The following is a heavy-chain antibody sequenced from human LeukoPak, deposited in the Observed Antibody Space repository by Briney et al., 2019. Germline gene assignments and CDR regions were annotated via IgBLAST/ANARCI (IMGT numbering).Heavy chain of an antibody. CDR3: ARGYYDSSGYLDY. D-gene: IGHD3-22*01. Sequence: SVNVSCRASGGTFSIYAISWVRQAPGQGREWMGGIIPIFGTANCAQKFPGRVTITADESTSTAYMELSSLRSEDTAVYYCARGYYDSSGYLDYWGQGTLVTVSS. J-gene: IGHJ4*02. V-gene: IGHV1-69*13. CDR2: IIPIFGTA. CDR1: GGTFSIYA.